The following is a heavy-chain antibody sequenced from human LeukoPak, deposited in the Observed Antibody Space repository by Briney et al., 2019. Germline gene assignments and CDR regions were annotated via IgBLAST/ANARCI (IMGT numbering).Heavy chain of an antibody. CDR2: ISSSSSYI. D-gene: IGHD4-17*01. J-gene: IGHJ4*02. V-gene: IGHV3-21*01. CDR1: GFTFSSYS. CDR3: ARGLEAYYYGDYSACDY. Sequence: GGSLRLSCAASGFTFSSYSMNWVRQAPGKGLEWVSSISSSSSYIYYADSVKGRFTISRDNAKNSLYLQMNSLRAEDTAVYYCARGLEAYYYGDYSACDYWGQGTLVTVSS.